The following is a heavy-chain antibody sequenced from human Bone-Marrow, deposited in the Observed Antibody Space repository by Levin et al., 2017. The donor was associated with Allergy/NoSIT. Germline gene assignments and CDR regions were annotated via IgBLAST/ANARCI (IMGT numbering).Heavy chain of an antibody. CDR2: ISSSSSYT. D-gene: IGHD4-11*01. V-gene: IGHV3-11*06. Sequence: PGESLEISCAASGFTFSDYYMSWIRQAPGKGLEWVSYISSSSSYTNYADSVKGRFTISRDNAKNSLYLQMNSLRAEDTAVYYCARDLETTVTTFFDYWGQGTLVTVSS. J-gene: IGHJ4*02. CDR3: ARDLETTVTTFFDY. CDR1: GFTFSDYY.